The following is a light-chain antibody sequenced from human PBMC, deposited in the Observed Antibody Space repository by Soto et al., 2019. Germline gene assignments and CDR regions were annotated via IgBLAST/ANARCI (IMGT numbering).Light chain of an antibody. Sequence: EIVLTQSPGTLSLSPGERATLSCRASQSVSSRSLAWYQQKPGLAPRLLIYDASNRATGIPDRFSGSGSGTDFTLTISRLEPEDSAVYYCQQYGSSRTFGQGTKVEI. CDR3: QQYGSSRT. CDR1: QSVSSRS. J-gene: IGKJ1*01. CDR2: DAS. V-gene: IGKV3D-20*01.